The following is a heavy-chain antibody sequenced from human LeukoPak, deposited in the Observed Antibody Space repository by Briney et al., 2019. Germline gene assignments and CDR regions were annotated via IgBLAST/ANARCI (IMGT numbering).Heavy chain of an antibody. J-gene: IGHJ4*02. CDR3: AKKGLASAGRPPYFDY. CDR2: LSGTGGST. V-gene: IGHV3-23*01. CDR1: GFTFSSYA. D-gene: IGHD6-13*01. Sequence: GGSLRLSCAASGFTFSSYAMNWVRQAPGEGLEWVSALSGTGGSTYYAGSVKGRFTISRDNSRNTLYLQMNSLRVEDTAVYYCAKKGLASAGRPPYFDYWGQGALVTVSS.